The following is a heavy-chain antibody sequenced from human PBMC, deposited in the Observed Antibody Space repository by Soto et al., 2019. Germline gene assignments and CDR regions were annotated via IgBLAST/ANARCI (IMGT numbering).Heavy chain of an antibody. J-gene: IGHJ5*02. D-gene: IGHD2-15*01. V-gene: IGHV3-48*01. CDR1: GFTFSSYS. Sequence: EVQLVESGGGLVQPGGSLRLSCAASGFTFSSYSMNWLRQAPGKGLEWVSYISSSSTTKYYADSVKGRFTISRDNAKNSLYLQMNSLRARDTALYYCASDGCSGSNCLNWFDPWGQGTLVTVSS. CDR3: ASDGCSGSNCLNWFDP. CDR2: ISSSSTTK.